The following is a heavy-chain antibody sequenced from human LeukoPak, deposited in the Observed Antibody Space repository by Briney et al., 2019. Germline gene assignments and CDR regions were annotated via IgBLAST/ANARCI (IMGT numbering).Heavy chain of an antibody. CDR1: GYTFTSYY. D-gene: IGHD2-2*01. CDR3: ARQHYDIVVVPAALAY. V-gene: IGHV1-46*03. J-gene: IGHJ4*02. CDR2: INPSGGST. Sequence: ASVKVSCKASGYTFTSYYMHWVRQAPGQGLEWMGIINPSGGSTSYAQKFQGRVTMTRDTSTSTVYMELSSLRSEDTAVYYCARQHYDIVVVPAALAYWGQGTRVTVSS.